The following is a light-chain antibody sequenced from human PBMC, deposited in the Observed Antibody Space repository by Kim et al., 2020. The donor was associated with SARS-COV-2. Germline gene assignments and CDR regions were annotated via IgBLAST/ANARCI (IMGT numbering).Light chain of an antibody. Sequence: QSALTQPRSVSGSPGQSVTISCTGSSNDVGSYNYVSWYQQHPGKTPQLIIYDINKRPSGVPDRFSGSKSGNTASLTISGLQTEDEADYYCCSYAGTYSYVFGTGTEVTVL. CDR2: DIN. J-gene: IGLJ1*01. CDR3: CSYAGTYSYV. V-gene: IGLV2-11*01. CDR1: SNDVGSYNY.